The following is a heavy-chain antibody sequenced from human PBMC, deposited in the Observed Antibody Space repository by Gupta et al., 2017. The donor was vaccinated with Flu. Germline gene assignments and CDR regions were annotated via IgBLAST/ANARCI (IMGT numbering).Heavy chain of an antibody. V-gene: IGHV4-34*01. CDR1: GGSFSGYY. Sequence: QVQLQQWGAGLLKPSETLSLTCAVYGGSFSGYYWSWIRQPPGKGLEWIGEINHSGSTNYNPSLKSRVTISVDTSKNQFSLKLSSVTAADTAVYYCARGRGSDYGDKHFDYWGQGTLVTVSS. CDR2: INHSGST. D-gene: IGHD4-17*01. CDR3: ARGRGSDYGDKHFDY. J-gene: IGHJ4*02.